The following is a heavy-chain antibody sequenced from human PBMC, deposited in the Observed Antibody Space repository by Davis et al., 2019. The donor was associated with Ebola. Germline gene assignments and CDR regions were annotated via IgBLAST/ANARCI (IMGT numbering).Heavy chain of an antibody. CDR1: GFTSSSYA. D-gene: IGHD3-3*01. Sequence: GGSLRLSCAPSGFTSSSYAMHWVRQAPGKGLGWASSIIIISCYIYYADSVKGRFTISRDNAKNSLYLQMNSLRAEGTAVYYCARIRFLEWSTRRGMDVWGQGTTVTVSS. J-gene: IGHJ6*02. CDR2: IIIISCYI. CDR3: ARIRFLEWSTRRGMDV. V-gene: IGHV3-21*01.